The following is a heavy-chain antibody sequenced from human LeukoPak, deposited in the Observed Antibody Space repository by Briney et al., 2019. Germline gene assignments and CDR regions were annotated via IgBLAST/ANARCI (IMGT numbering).Heavy chain of an antibody. CDR2: IKRKIDGGTI. V-gene: IGHV3-15*01. CDR1: GFTFSNAW. CDR3: AADRVVTSDYAMDV. Sequence: GGSLRLSCAGSGFTFSNAWMNWVRQAPGKGLEWVGRIKRKIDGGTIEYAAPVNGRFTVSKDDSETTLYLQMDSLKIEDTGVYYCAADRVVTSDYAMDVWGRGTTVTVSS. D-gene: IGHD2-21*02. J-gene: IGHJ6*02.